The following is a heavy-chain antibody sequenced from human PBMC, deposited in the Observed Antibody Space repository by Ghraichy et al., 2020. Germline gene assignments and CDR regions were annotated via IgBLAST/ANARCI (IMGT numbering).Heavy chain of an antibody. V-gene: IGHV3-48*02. CDR1: GFSFSSYN. J-gene: IGHJ4*02. D-gene: IGHD1-7*01. CDR3: AREELSPFDY. Sequence: ETLSLTCAASGFSFSSYNMNWVRQAPGKGLEWVSYISAGSSNIYYADSVKGRFTISRDNAKNSLYLQMNSLRDEDTAVYYCAREELSPFDYWGQGTLVTVSS. CDR2: ISAGSSNI.